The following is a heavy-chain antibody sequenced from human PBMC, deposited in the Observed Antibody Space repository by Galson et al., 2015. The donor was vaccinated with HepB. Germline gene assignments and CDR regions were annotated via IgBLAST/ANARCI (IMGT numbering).Heavy chain of an antibody. CDR1: GGIFSSYA. Sequence: SVKVSCKASGGIFSSYAISWVRQAPGQGLEWMGGIIPIFGTANYAQKFQGRVTITADESTSTAYMELSSLRSEDTAAYYCSRVLRGYDWGRNAFDIWGQGTMVTVSS. J-gene: IGHJ3*02. D-gene: IGHD3-16*01. CDR2: IIPIFGTA. V-gene: IGHV1-69*13. CDR3: SRVLRGYDWGRNAFDI.